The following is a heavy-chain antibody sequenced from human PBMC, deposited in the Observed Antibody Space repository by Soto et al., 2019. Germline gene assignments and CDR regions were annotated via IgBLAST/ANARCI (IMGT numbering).Heavy chain of an antibody. CDR2: INHSGST. CDR1: GGSFSGYY. Sequence: SETLSLTCAVYGGSFSGYYWSWIRQPPGKGLEWIGEINHSGSTNYNPSLKSRVTISVDTSKNQFSLKLSSVTAADTAVYYCARVRLRFLEWPARTLFDYWGQGTLVTVSS. CDR3: ARVRLRFLEWPARTLFDY. D-gene: IGHD3-3*01. J-gene: IGHJ4*02. V-gene: IGHV4-34*01.